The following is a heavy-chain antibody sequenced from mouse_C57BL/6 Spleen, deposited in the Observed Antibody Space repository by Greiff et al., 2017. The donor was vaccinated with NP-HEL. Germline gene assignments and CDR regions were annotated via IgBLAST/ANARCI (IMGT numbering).Heavy chain of an antibody. J-gene: IGHJ3*01. Sequence: EVQLVESGAELVKPGASVKLSCTASGFNIKDYYMPWVKQRTEQGLEWIGRIDPEDGETKYAPKFQGKATITADTSSNTAYLQLSSLTSEDTAVYYCAIIYYDYDGIAYWGQGTLVTVSA. CDR3: AIIYYDYDGIAY. CDR2: IDPEDGET. D-gene: IGHD2-4*01. CDR1: GFNIKDYY. V-gene: IGHV14-2*01.